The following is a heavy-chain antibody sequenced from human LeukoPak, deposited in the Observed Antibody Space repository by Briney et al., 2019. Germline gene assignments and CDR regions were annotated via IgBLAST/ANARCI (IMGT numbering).Heavy chain of an antibody. CDR1: GFSFSSSW. D-gene: IGHD5-24*01. V-gene: IGHV3-7*02. J-gene: IGHJ4*02. Sequence: GGSLRLSCVASGFSFSSSWMTLVRQAPGRGLEWVGDIREDGSSKHYVESVKGRFTMSRDNAKNSLYLQMSSLRVEDTGIYYCVKNRAWLQFDSWGQGTLVTVSS. CDR3: VKNRAWLQFDS. CDR2: IREDGSSK.